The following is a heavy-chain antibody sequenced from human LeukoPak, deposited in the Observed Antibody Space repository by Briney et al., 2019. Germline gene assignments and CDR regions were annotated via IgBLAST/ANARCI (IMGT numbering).Heavy chain of an antibody. Sequence: GGSLRLSCTSSGFTFGTYAVSWFRQAPGKGLEWVSSVTGSGGGTFYADSVKGRFTISRDNSQNTLYLQMNSLGAEDTAVYYCAKGAASALVDWFDPWGQGTLVTVSS. CDR3: AKGAASALVDWFDP. V-gene: IGHV3-23*01. CDR1: GFTFGTYA. D-gene: IGHD6-25*01. J-gene: IGHJ5*02. CDR2: VTGSGGGT.